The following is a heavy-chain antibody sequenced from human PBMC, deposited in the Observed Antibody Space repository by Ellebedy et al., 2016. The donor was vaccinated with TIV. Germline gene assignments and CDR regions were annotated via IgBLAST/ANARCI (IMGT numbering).Heavy chain of an antibody. CDR3: ARDPEGAYYYGSGKFDY. Sequence: ASVKVSCXASGYTFTRHIINWVRQAPGQRLEWLGWINAGNGNTKYSQKFRGRVTNTRDTSTSTVYMEMSSLRSEDTAVFYCARDPEGAYYYGSGKFDYWGQGTLVTVSS. J-gene: IGHJ4*02. D-gene: IGHD3-10*01. V-gene: IGHV1-3*01. CDR2: INAGNGNT. CDR1: GYTFTRHI.